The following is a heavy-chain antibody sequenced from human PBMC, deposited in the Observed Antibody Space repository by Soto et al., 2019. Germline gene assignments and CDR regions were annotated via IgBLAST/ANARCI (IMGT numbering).Heavy chain of an antibody. CDR2: ICFSGGKK. J-gene: IGHJ3*02. CDR3: ARVKQQLELNAFDI. Sequence: PGGSLRLSCAASGFTFSSYGMHWVRQAPGKGLDWVAVICFSGGKKYYSDSMKGRFTISRDNSKNTLSLQMNSLRVEDTALYFCARVKQQLELNAFDIWGQGTMVTVSS. D-gene: IGHD6-13*01. CDR1: GFTFSSYG. V-gene: IGHV3-23*01.